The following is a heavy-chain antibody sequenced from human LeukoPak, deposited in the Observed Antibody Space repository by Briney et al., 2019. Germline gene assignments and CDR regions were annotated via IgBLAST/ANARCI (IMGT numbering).Heavy chain of an antibody. CDR2: ISGSGGST. V-gene: IGHV3-23*01. CDR1: GFTFSSYA. J-gene: IGHJ4*02. Sequence: PGGSLRLSCAASGFTFSSYAMSWVRQAPGKGLEWVSAISGSGGSTYYADSVKGRFTISRDNSKNTLYLQMNSLRAEDTAVYYCAKDLQQWLVTLLFDYWGQGALVTVSS. D-gene: IGHD6-19*01. CDR3: AKDLQQWLVTLLFDY.